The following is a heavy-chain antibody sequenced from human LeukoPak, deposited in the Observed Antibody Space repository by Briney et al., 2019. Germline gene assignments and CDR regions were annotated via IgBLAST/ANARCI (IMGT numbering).Heavy chain of an antibody. CDR2: INPHSGDT. CDR1: GYSFSGYY. CDR3: ARWDGYSSSPDY. V-gene: IGHV1-2*02. Sequence: GASVKVSCKASGYSFSGYYMHWVRQAPGQGLEWMGWINPHSGDTGYAQKFQGRVTMTRDMSITTIYMELTRLRSDDTAFYYCARWDGYSSSPDYWGQGSLVTVSS. J-gene: IGHJ4*02. D-gene: IGHD6-13*01.